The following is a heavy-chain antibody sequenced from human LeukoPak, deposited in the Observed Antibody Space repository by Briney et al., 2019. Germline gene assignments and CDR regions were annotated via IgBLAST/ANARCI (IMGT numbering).Heavy chain of an antibody. V-gene: IGHV3-48*03. CDR2: INSSGSTI. CDR3: APSLWFGDQFDY. J-gene: IGHJ4*02. CDR1: GFTFSSYE. Sequence: PGGSLRLSCAASGFTFSSYEMNWVRQAPGKGLEWVSYINSSGSTIYYADSVKGRFTISRDNAKNSLYLQMNSLRAEDTAVYYCAPSLWFGDQFDYWGQGTLVTVSS. D-gene: IGHD3-10*01.